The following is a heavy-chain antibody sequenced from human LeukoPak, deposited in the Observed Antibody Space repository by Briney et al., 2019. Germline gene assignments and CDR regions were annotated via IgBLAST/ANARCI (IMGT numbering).Heavy chain of an antibody. V-gene: IGHV3-64D*06. CDR2: ISTNGGTT. J-gene: IGHJ4*02. CDR3: VKASEHYDS. Sequence: GGSLRLSCSASGFTFSTYGMHWVRQGPGKGLEQVAAISTNGGTTVYADSVKGRFTISRDNSKNTLYLQMSGLRAADTAVYYCVKASEHYDSWGQGTLVTVSS. CDR1: GFTFSTYG. D-gene: IGHD3-3*02.